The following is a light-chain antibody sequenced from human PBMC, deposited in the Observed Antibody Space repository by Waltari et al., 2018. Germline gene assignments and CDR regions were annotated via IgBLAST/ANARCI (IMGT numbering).Light chain of an antibody. V-gene: IGLV1-44*01. CDR1: YSNIGRNA. Sequence: VLTQPPSVSVAPGQRVTISCSGSYSNIGRNAVNWYQQLPEAAPKLLIYIDNQRPSGVPDRFSGSKSGTSASLAISGLQSEDEAVYHCATWDDSLNAWVFGGGTKVTVL. CDR3: ATWDDSLNAWV. CDR2: IDN. J-gene: IGLJ3*02.